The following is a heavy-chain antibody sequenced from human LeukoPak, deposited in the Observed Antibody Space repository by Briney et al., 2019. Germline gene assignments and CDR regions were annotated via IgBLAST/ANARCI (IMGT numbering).Heavy chain of an antibody. CDR1: GGTFSSYA. J-gene: IGHJ4*02. V-gene: IGHV1-69*13. CDR3: AAVVPAVMGYFDY. CDR2: IIPIFGTA. D-gene: IGHD2-2*01. Sequence: SVKVSCKASGGTFSSYALSWVRQAPGQGLEWMGGIIPIFGTANYAQKFQGRVTITADESTSTAYMELSSLRSEDRAVYYCAAVVPAVMGYFDYWSQGTLVTVSS.